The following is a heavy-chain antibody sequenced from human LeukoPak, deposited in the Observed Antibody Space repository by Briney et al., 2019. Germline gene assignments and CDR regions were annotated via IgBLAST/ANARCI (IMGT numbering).Heavy chain of an antibody. CDR1: GFTFSDYY. CDR3: ARDYYDSSCYYFDY. D-gene: IGHD3-22*01. J-gene: IGHJ4*02. CDR2: ISSSGSTI. Sequence: PGGSLRLSCAASGFTFSDYYMSWIRQAPGKGLEWVSYISSSGSTIYYADSVKGRFTISRDNAKNSLYLQMNSLRAEDTAVYHCARDYYDSSCYYFDYWGQGTLVTVSS. V-gene: IGHV3-11*04.